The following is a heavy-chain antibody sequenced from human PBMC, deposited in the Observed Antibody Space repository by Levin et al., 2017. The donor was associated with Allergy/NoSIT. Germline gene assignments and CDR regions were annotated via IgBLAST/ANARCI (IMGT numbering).Heavy chain of an antibody. J-gene: IGHJ4*02. Sequence: RPGGSLRLSCAASGFTFSSYGMHWVRQAPGKGLEWVAVISYDGSDKYYADSVKGRFTISRDNSKNTLYLQMNSLRAEDTAVYYCAKDREVPEIDYWGQGTLVTVSS. CDR3: AKDREVPEIDY. D-gene: IGHD2-2*01. CDR1: GFTFSSYG. CDR2: ISYDGSDK. V-gene: IGHV3-30*18.